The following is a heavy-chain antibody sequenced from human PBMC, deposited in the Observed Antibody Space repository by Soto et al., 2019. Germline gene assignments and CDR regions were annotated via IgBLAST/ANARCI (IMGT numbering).Heavy chain of an antibody. V-gene: IGHV4-34*01. CDR2: INHSGST. CDR3: ASRVLRYFDWLPQI. J-gene: IGHJ4*02. Sequence: QVQLQQWGAGLLKPSETLSLTCAVYGGSFSGYYWSWIRQPPGKGLEWIGEINHSGSTNYNPSLKSRVNISVDTSKNQFSLKLSSVTAADTAVYYCASRVLRYFDWLPQIWGQGTLVTVSS. CDR1: GGSFSGYY. D-gene: IGHD3-9*01.